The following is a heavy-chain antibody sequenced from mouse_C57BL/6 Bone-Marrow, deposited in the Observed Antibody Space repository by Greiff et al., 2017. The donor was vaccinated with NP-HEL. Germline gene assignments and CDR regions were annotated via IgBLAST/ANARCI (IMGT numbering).Heavy chain of an antibody. J-gene: IGHJ4*01. V-gene: IGHV1-69*01. CDR1: GYTFTSYW. Sequence: QVQLQQSGAELVMPGASVKLSCKASGYTFTSYWMHWVKQRPGQGLEWIGEIDPSDSYTNYNQKFKGKSTLTVDKSSSTAYMQLSSLTSEDSAVYYCARITTVVDHYAMDYWGQGTSVTVSS. CDR2: IDPSDSYT. D-gene: IGHD1-1*01. CDR3: ARITTVVDHYAMDY.